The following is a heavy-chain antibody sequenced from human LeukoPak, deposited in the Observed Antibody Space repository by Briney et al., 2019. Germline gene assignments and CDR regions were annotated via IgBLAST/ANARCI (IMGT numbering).Heavy chain of an antibody. D-gene: IGHD5-18*01. Sequence: GGSLRLPCAASGFILSNYEMNWVRQAPGKGLECFSYMSTSVGPIYYADSVKGRFTISRDYSRHSLYLQMNSLRAEDTAVYYCARELGYSYGTAFDVWGQGTKVTVSS. CDR3: ARELGYSYGTAFDV. CDR2: MSTSVGPI. J-gene: IGHJ3*01. V-gene: IGHV3-48*03. CDR1: GFILSNYE.